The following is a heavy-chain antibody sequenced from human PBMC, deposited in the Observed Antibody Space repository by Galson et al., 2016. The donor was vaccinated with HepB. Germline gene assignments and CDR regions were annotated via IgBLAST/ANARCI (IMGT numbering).Heavy chain of an antibody. CDR2: ISFDGYNK. Sequence: SLRLSCAASGFTFSSSAMHWVRQAPGKGLEWVAVISFDGYNKYYPDSVKGRFTTSSDNSRNTLDPQMNSLRTEDTALYYCASGPVYYGSLGGFDYWGQGTLVTVSS. D-gene: IGHD3-10*01. J-gene: IGHJ4*02. CDR1: GFTFSSSA. CDR3: ASGPVYYGSLGGFDY. V-gene: IGHV3-30-3*01.